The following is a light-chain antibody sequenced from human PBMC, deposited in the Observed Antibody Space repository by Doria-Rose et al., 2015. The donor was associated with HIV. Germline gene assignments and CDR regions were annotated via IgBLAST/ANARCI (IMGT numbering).Light chain of an antibody. Sequence: TQPASLSGSPGQSITISCKGTSSDLSGYNSVSWYQQYPGKAPKVIIYDVIRRPSDVSYRFSASKSGNTASLTISGLQPEDEAYYYCNSYTASGHVVFGGGTKLTVL. J-gene: IGLJ2*01. CDR2: DVI. CDR1: SSDLSGYNS. V-gene: IGLV2-14*03. CDR3: NSYTASGHVV.